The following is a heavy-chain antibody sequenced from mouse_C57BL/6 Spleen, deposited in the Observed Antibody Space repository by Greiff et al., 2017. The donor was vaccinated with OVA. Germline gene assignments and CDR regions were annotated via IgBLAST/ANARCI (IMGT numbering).Heavy chain of an antibody. CDR3: ARAIGLRQGGYAMDY. CDR2: IYPGDGDT. CDR1: GYAFSSYW. D-gene: IGHD2-4*01. Sequence: QVQLQQSGAELVKPGASVKISCKASGYAFSSYWMNWVKQRPGKGLEWIGQIYPGDGDTNYNGKFKGKATLTADKSSSTAYMQLSSLTSEDSAVYFCARAIGLRQGGYAMDYWGQGTSVTVSS. J-gene: IGHJ4*01. V-gene: IGHV1-80*01.